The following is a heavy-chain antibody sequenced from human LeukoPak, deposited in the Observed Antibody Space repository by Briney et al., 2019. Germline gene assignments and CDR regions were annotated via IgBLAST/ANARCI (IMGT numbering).Heavy chain of an antibody. CDR3: ARDSVAGTTYYYYGMDV. D-gene: IGHD6-19*01. Sequence: VASVKVSCKASGYTFTGYYMHWVRQAPGQGLEWMGWINPNGGGTNYAQKFQGWVTMTRDTSISTAYMELSRLRSDDTAVYYCARDSVAGTTYYYYGMDVWGQGTTVTVSS. CDR1: GYTFTGYY. J-gene: IGHJ6*02. V-gene: IGHV1-2*04. CDR2: INPNGGGT.